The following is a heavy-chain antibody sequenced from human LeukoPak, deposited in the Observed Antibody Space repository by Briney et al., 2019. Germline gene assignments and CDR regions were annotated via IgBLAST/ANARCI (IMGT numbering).Heavy chain of an antibody. Sequence: ASVKVSCNASGYTFTRYGISWVRQAPGQGLEWMGWISAYNGNTNYAQKLQGRVTMTTDTSTSTAYMELRSLRSDDTAVYYCALGYCSSTSCPPFDYWGQGTLVTVSS. V-gene: IGHV1-18*01. CDR2: ISAYNGNT. D-gene: IGHD2-2*01. CDR1: GYTFTRYG. CDR3: ALGYCSSTSCPPFDY. J-gene: IGHJ4*02.